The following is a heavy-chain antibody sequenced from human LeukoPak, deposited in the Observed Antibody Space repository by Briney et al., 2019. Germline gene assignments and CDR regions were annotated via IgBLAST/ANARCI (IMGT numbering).Heavy chain of an antibody. CDR3: ARGVLYCGGDCYPTYFDY. J-gene: IGHJ4*02. CDR1: GGTFSSYA. V-gene: IGHV1-69*05. D-gene: IGHD2-21*02. Sequence: ASVKVSCKASGGTFSSYAISWVRQAPGQGLGWMGGIIPIFGTANYAQKFQGRVTITTDESTSTAYMELSSLRSEDTAVYYCARGVLYCGGDCYPTYFDYWGQGTLVTVSS. CDR2: IIPIFGTA.